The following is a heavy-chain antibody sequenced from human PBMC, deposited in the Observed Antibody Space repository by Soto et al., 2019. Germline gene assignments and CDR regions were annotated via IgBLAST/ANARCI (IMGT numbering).Heavy chain of an antibody. D-gene: IGHD6-19*01. CDR2: IVPIFGTT. J-gene: IGHJ6*02. CDR3: ARVEAVAGLYNYHGLDV. V-gene: IGHV1-69*14. Sequence: QVQLVQSGAEVKKPGSSVKVSCKVSGGTFSNYAIDWVRLAPGHGLEWMGGIVPIFGTTYYTQKFQGRATIIGDNSPTTXYLEMSSLRSEDTAIYSCARVEAVAGLYNYHGLDVWGQGTAVTVSS. CDR1: GGTFSNYA.